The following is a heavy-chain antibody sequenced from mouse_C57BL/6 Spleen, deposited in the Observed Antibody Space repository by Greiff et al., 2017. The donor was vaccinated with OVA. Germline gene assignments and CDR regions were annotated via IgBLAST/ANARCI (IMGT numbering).Heavy chain of an antibody. D-gene: IGHD2-4*01. Sequence: DVQLQESGPGLVKPSQSLSLTCSVTGYSITSGYYWNWIRQFPGNKLEWMGYISYDGSNNYNPSLKNRISITRDTSKNQFFLKLNSVTTEDTATYYCARYYDYDYAMDYWGQGTSVTVSS. CDR1: GYSITSGYY. V-gene: IGHV3-6*01. CDR2: ISYDGSN. J-gene: IGHJ4*01. CDR3: ARYYDYDYAMDY.